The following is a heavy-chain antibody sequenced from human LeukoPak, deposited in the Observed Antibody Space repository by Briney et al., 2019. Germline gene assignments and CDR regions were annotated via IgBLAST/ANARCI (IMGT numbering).Heavy chain of an antibody. Sequence: PSETLSLTCTVSGGSISSSSYYWGWLRQPPGTGLEWIGSIYYSGSTYYNPSLKSRVTIFVDTSKNQFSLMLSSVTAADTAVYYCARGGDIVVVPAATVNWFDHWGQGTLVTVSS. D-gene: IGHD2-2*01. CDR1: GGSISSSSYY. V-gene: IGHV4-39*01. J-gene: IGHJ5*02. CDR2: IYYSGST. CDR3: ARGGDIVVVPAATVNWFDH.